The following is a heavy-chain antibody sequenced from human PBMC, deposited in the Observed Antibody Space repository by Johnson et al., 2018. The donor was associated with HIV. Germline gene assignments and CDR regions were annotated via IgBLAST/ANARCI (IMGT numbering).Heavy chain of an antibody. D-gene: IGHD5-12*01. Sequence: VQLVESGGGVVQPGRSLRLSCAASGFTFDDYGMSWVRQAPGKGLEWVSGINWNGGSTGYADSVKGRFTISRDNAKNSLYLQMNSLGAGDTAVYYCAKDQHGPLVPTVMRDDAFDIWGQGTMVTVSS. J-gene: IGHJ3*02. V-gene: IGHV3-20*04. CDR3: AKDQHGPLVPTVMRDDAFDI. CDR1: GFTFDDYG. CDR2: INWNGGST.